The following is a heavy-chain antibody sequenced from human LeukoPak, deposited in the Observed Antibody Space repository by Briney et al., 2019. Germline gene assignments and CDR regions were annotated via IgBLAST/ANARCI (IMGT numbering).Heavy chain of an antibody. D-gene: IGHD3-22*01. V-gene: IGHV4-28*01. J-gene: IGHJ4*02. CDR1: GYSISSNNW. Sequence: SETLSLTCAVSGYSISSNNWWAWIRQPPGKGLEWIGYMYYTGETFYNPSLKSRVTISLDTSKNQFSLKLSSVTAVDTAVCYCARKKDSSGYYQWGQGTLVTVSS. CDR2: MYYTGET. CDR3: ARKKDSSGYYQ.